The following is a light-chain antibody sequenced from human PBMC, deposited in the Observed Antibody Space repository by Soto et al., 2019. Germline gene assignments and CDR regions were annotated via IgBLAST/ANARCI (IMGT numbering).Light chain of an antibody. V-gene: IGLV3-21*02. CDR3: QVWDSSARV. CDR1: KVGSYI. CDR2: DGS. J-gene: IGLJ3*02. Sequence: SYELTQPPSQSVAPGQTASITCSGNKVGSYIVHWYQQKAGQAPVLVVYDGSDRPSGIPERFSGSNSGNTATLAISGVEAGDEADYYCQVWDSSARVFGGGTKLTVL.